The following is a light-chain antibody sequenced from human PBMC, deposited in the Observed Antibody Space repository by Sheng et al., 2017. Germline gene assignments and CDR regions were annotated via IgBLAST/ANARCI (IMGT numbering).Light chain of an antibody. J-gene: IGKJ2*01. CDR2: DAS. CDR3: QQYDNLMYT. CDR1: QAINKY. V-gene: IGKV1-33*01. Sequence: DFRMTQSPSSLSASVGDTVIISCQASQAINKYVNWYQQKPGKAPKLLIYDASNLETGVPSRFSGSGSGTDFTFTISSLQPEDIATYYCQQYDNLMYTFGPGDRSWRSN.